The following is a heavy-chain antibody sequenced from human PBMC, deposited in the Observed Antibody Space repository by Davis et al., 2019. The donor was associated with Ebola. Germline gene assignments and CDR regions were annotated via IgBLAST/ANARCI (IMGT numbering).Heavy chain of an antibody. Sequence: GGSLRLSCEASGFTFTKYGMHWVRQAPGKGLEWVAVLSNGGSYRYYLDSVKGRFTISSDNSKNTLYLQMNSLRAEDTAVYYCAKSHDSGDYGRALQTWGQGTLVTVSS. CDR2: LSNGGSYR. V-gene: IGHV3-30*18. CDR1: GFTFTKYG. CDR3: AKSHDSGDYGRALQT. D-gene: IGHD4-17*01. J-gene: IGHJ3*01.